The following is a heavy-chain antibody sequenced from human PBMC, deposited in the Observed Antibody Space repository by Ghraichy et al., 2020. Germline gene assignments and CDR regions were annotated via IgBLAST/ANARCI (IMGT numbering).Heavy chain of an antibody. D-gene: IGHD3-3*01. CDR1: GFTFSSYA. J-gene: IGHJ4*02. CDR2: ISGSGGST. V-gene: IGHV3-23*01. CDR3: AKDCAGKVLRFLEWLSYNRYFDY. Sequence: GGSLRLSYAASGFTFSSYAMSWVRQAPGKGLEWVSAISGSGGSTYYADSVKGRFTISRDNSKNTLYLQMNSLRAEDTAVYYCAKDCAGKVLRFLEWLSYNRYFDYWGQGTLVTVSS.